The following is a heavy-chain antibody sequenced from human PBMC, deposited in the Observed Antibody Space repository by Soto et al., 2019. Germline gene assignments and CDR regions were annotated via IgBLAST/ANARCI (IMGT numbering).Heavy chain of an antibody. CDR1: GGTFSSYA. Sequence: VSVKVSCKASGGTFSSYAISWVRQAPGQGLEWMGWINPNSGGTNYAQKFQGWVTMTRDTSISTAYMELSRLRSDDTAVYYCARDIAAAGTDYYYGMDVWGQGTTVTVSS. CDR2: INPNSGGT. D-gene: IGHD6-13*01. V-gene: IGHV1-2*04. J-gene: IGHJ6*02. CDR3: ARDIAAAGTDYYYGMDV.